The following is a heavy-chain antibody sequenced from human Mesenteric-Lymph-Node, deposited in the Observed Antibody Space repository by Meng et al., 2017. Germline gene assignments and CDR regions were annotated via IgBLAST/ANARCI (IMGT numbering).Heavy chain of an antibody. J-gene: IGHJ6*02. V-gene: IGHV3-11*01. CDR2: ISSSGNTI. D-gene: IGHD3-10*01. CDR1: GFTFSDYY. CDR3: VRDLRGTSGDDF. Sequence: GGSLRLSCAASGFTFSDYYMSQIRQAPGKGLEWVSYISSSGNTIYYADSVKGRFTISRDNAKNSLYLQMNSLRAEDTAVYYCVRDLRGTSGDDFWGQGTTVTVSS.